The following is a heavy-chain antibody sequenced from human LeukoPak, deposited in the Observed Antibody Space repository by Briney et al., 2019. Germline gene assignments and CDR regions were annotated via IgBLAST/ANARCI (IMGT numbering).Heavy chain of an antibody. CDR1: GFTFSSYW. V-gene: IGHV3-74*01. CDR2: INGDGRNI. J-gene: IGHJ6*02. CDR3: TRDLMDYDVSTGLHHYYMDV. Sequence: GGSLRLSCVASGFTFSSYWMHWVRQDPRKGLVWFSRINGDGRNINYADSVRGRFTISRDNAKNTLYLQMNTLRVEDTAVYYCTRDLMDYDVSTGLHHYYMDVWGQGTTVTVSS. D-gene: IGHD3-9*01.